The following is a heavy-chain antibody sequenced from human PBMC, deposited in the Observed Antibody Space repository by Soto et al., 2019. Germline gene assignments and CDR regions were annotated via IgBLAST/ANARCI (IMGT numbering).Heavy chain of an antibody. V-gene: IGHV3-9*01. J-gene: IGHJ4*02. CDR2: ISWNGASI. Sequence: EVQLVESGGGLVQPGRSLRLSCAASGFTFDDYAIHWVRQAPGRGLEWVAGISWNGASIGYADSVKGRFTISRDNAKHSLHLQMNSLSSEDTALYYCANLPLYGSGFDCWGQGTLVTVSS. CDR3: ANLPLYGSGFDC. D-gene: IGHD3-10*01. CDR1: GFTFDDYA.